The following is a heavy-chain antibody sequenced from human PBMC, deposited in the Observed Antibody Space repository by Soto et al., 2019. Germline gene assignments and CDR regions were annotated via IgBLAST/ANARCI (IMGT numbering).Heavy chain of an antibody. D-gene: IGHD6-13*01. CDR3: ARYSAASGTYYFDY. Sequence: QVQLQESGPGLVQPSGTLSLTCAVSGDSISGTNWWSWVRQPPGKGLQWIGEIHHSGSTNYNPSLKSRVTISVDRSKSQFSLNLNSVTAADTAVYFCARYSAASGTYYFDYWGQGALVTVSS. CDR2: IHHSGST. J-gene: IGHJ4*02. V-gene: IGHV4-4*02. CDR1: GDSISGTNW.